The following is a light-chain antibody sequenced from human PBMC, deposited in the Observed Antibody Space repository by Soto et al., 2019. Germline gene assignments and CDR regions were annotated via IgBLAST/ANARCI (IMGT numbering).Light chain of an antibody. V-gene: IGKV3-15*01. CDR1: QNINTT. CDR3: QQYENWPQLT. Sequence: EILLTQSPATLSVSPGDRATLSCRASQNINTTLSWYQQKPGQAPKILIYGASSRAPGIPARFSGSGSGTEFTLTISSLQSEGFAVYYCQQYENWPQLTFGGGTKVDIK. J-gene: IGKJ4*01. CDR2: GAS.